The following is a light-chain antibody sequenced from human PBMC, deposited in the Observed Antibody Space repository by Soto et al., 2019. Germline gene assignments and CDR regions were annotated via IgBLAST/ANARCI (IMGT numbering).Light chain of an antibody. J-gene: IGLJ1*01. CDR2: EVV. V-gene: IGLV2-8*01. Sequence: SVLTHPPSASGSPGQSVTISCTGTKNDIGVYDFVSWYQHHPGKAPRLIIYEVVQRPSGVPDRFSGSKSGNTASLTVSGLQAADEADYFCTSYAGSNTYVFGRGTKVTVL. CDR1: KNDIGVYDF. CDR3: TSYAGSNTYV.